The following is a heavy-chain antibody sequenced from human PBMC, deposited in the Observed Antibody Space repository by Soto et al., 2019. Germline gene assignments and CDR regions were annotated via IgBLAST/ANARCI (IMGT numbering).Heavy chain of an antibody. Sequence: SAKVSFKASGYTFTSYGISWVRQAPGQGLEWMGWISAYNGNTNYAQKLQGRVTMTTDTSTSTAYMELRSLRSDDTAVYYCARIAYCGGDCYSSLDYWGQGTLVTVSS. CDR1: GYTFTSYG. D-gene: IGHD2-21*02. CDR3: ARIAYCGGDCYSSLDY. J-gene: IGHJ4*02. CDR2: ISAYNGNT. V-gene: IGHV1-18*04.